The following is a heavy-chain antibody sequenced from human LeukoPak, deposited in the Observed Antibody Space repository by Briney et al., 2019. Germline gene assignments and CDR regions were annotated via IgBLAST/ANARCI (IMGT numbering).Heavy chain of an antibody. CDR1: GGSISSGSDY. D-gene: IGHD6-19*01. J-gene: IGHJ5*02. CDR2: IYTSGTT. Sequence: SETLSLTCTVSGGSISSGSDYWSWIRQPAGKGLEWMGRIYTSGTTNYNPSLKSRVTISVDTSKNQFSLKLSSVTAADTAVYYCARHVKSSGWYTPRWFDPWGQGTLVTVSS. V-gene: IGHV4-61*02. CDR3: ARHVKSSGWYTPRWFDP.